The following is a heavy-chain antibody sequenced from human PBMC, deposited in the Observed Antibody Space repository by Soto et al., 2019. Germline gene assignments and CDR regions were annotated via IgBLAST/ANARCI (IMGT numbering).Heavy chain of an antibody. J-gene: IGHJ4*02. V-gene: IGHV1-69*02. CDR1: GGTFSSYT. CDR2: ITPILGIA. Sequence: QVQLVQSGAEVKKPGSSVKVSWKVSGGTFSSYTISWVRQTPGQGLEWMGRITPILGIANYTQKFQGRVTITADKSTSTVYLEVSRLTSEDTAIYFCARSNPAFDYWGQGTLVTVSS. D-gene: IGHD7-27*01. CDR3: ARSNPAFDY.